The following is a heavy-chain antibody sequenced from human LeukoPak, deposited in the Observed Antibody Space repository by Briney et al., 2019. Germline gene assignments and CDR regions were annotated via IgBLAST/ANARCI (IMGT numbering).Heavy chain of an antibody. CDR2: IHYSGST. CDR1: GGSISSSY. CDR3: ARHDPGWFDT. Sequence: SETLSLTCTVSGGSISSSYWSWIRQPPGKGLEWIGYIHYSGSTNYNPSLKSRATISVDASKAHFSLKLSSATAADTAVYYCARHDPGWFDTWGQGTLVTVSS. V-gene: IGHV4-59*08. J-gene: IGHJ5*02. D-gene: IGHD7-27*01.